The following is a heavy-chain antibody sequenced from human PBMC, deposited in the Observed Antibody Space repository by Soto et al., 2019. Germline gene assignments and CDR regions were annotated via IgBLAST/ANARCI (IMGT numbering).Heavy chain of an antibody. CDR3: ARARQYDRDYYYYYMDV. V-gene: IGHV4-59*12. Sequence: SETLSLTCTVSGGSISSYYWSWIRQPPGKGLEWIGYIYYSGSTYYNPSLKSRVTISVDTSKNQFSLKLSSVTAADTAVYYCARARQYDRDYYYYYMDVWGKGTTVTVSS. CDR2: IYYSGST. CDR1: GGSISSYY. D-gene: IGHD3-3*01. J-gene: IGHJ6*03.